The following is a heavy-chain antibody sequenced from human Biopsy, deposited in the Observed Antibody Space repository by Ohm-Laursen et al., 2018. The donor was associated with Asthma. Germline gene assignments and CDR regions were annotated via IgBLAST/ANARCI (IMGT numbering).Heavy chain of an antibody. J-gene: IGHJ4*02. D-gene: IGHD6-6*01. CDR3: AVYSSGGFDY. Sequence: TLSLTCTVSGDSIRSDYWSWIRQPPGRGLEWVGYIYYSGSTNYNPSLKSRITISVDASKNQFSLKLNSVTAADTAIYYCAVYSSGGFDYWGQGSLVTVSS. CDR2: IYYSGST. CDR1: GDSIRSDY. V-gene: IGHV4-59*03.